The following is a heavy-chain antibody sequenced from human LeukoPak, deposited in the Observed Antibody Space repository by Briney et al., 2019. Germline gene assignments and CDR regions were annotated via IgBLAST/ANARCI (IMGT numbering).Heavy chain of an antibody. CDR1: GFTVSSNY. CDR2: ISSSSSTI. Sequence: GGSLRLSCAASGFTVSSNYMSWVRQAPGKGLEWVSYISSSSSTIYYADSVKGRFTISRDNAKNSLYLQMNSLRAEDTAVYYCARGYPSYYYYMDVWGKGTTVTVSS. CDR3: ARGYPSYYYYMDV. V-gene: IGHV3-48*01. D-gene: IGHD2-15*01. J-gene: IGHJ6*03.